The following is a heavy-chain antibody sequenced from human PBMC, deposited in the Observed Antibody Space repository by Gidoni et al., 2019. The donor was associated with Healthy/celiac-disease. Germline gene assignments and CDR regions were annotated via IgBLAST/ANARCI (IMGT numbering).Heavy chain of an antibody. V-gene: IGHV6-1*01. CDR1: VDSVPRHRAA. J-gene: IGHJ6*02. CDR2: TYYRSKWYN. Sequence: QFQLQQSGPGLVKPSQPLSLTCTLSVDSVPRHRAAWNWIRQSPSRGLEWLGRTYYRSKWYNDYAVSVKSRITINPDTSKNQFSLQLNSVTPEDTAVYYCAREEERSRRYYGMDVWGQGTTVTVSS. CDR3: AREEERSRRYYGMDV. D-gene: IGHD1-26*01.